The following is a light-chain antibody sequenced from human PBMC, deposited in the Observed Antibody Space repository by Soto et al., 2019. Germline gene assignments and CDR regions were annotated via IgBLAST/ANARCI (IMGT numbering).Light chain of an antibody. Sequence: EIVLTQSPGTLSLSPGERATLSCRASQSVSSRYLAWYQQKPGQAPRLLIYGASSRATGIPDRFSGSGSGTDFTLTISRLEPEDFAVYYCQQYNNWPPKTFGQGTKVEIK. J-gene: IGKJ1*01. CDR1: QSVSSRY. CDR2: GAS. CDR3: QQYNNWPPKT. V-gene: IGKV3-20*01.